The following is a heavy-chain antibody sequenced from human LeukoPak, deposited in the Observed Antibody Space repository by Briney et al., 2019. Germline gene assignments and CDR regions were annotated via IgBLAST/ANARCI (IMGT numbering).Heavy chain of an antibody. Sequence: GGSLRLSCAASGFTFSSYAMSWVRQAPGKGLEWVAFIRYDESNKYYADSVKGRFTISRDNSKNSLYLQMNSLRAEDTAVYYCARVPDGAGYYGMDVWGQGTTVTVSS. CDR3: ARVPDGAGYYGMDV. V-gene: IGHV3-30*02. CDR1: GFTFSSYA. CDR2: IRYDESNK. D-gene: IGHD1-26*01. J-gene: IGHJ6*02.